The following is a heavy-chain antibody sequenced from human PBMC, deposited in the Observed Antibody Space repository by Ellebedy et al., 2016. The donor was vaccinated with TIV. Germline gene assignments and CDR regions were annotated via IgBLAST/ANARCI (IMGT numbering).Heavy chain of an antibody. CDR1: GFTFNDSLMIAW. CDR2: IRADGGAT. V-gene: IGHV3-15*07. CDR3: TTDGSFY. J-gene: IGHJ4*02. D-gene: IGHD3-10*01. Sequence: GESLKISCAASGFTFNDSLMIAWMNWVRQAPGKGPEWVGRIRADGGATDYAAPVKDRFITSRDGSKNTLYLQMNSLKKEDTAVYYCTTDGSFYWGQGTLVTVSS.